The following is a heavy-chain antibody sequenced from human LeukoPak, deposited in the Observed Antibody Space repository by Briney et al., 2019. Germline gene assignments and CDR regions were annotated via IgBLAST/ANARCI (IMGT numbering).Heavy chain of an antibody. D-gene: IGHD3-22*01. J-gene: IGHJ4*02. V-gene: IGHV4-59*08. CDR3: ARRMYYDSSGLYYFDY. Sequence: SETLSLTCTVSGGSISSYYWSWIRQPTGKGLEWIGYIYYSGSTNYNPSLKSRVTISVDTSKNQFSLKLSSVTAADTAVYYCARRMYYDSSGLYYFDYWGQGTLVTVSS. CDR2: IYYSGST. CDR1: GGSISSYY.